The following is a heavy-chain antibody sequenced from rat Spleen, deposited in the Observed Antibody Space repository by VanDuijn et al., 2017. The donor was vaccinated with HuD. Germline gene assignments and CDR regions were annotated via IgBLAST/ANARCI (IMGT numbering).Heavy chain of an antibody. V-gene: IGHV5-29*01. CDR1: GFTFSDYY. CDR2: LSSDGSTT. CDR3: ARRHYGYTDYFDY. D-gene: IGHD1-9*01. J-gene: IGHJ2*01. Sequence: EVQLVESGGGLVQPGRSLKLSCAASGFTFSDYYMAWVRQAPAKGLEWVATLSSDGSTTYYRDSVRGRFTISRDNAKSTLFLQMDSLRSEDTATYYCARRHYGYTDYFDYWGQGVMVTVSS.